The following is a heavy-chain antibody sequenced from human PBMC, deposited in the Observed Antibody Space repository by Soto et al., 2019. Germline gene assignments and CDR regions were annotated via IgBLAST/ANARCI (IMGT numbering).Heavy chain of an antibody. CDR2: IYYSGST. D-gene: IGHD4-17*01. V-gene: IGHV4-39*01. CDR1: GGSISSSSYY. J-gene: IGHJ6*02. Sequence: SETLSLTCTVSGGSISSSSYYWGWIRQPPGKGLEWIGSIYYSGSTYYNPSLKSRVTISVDTSKNQFSLKLSSVTAADTAVYYCASPSTVNYYYYGMDVWGQGTTVTVSS. CDR3: ASPSTVNYYYYGMDV.